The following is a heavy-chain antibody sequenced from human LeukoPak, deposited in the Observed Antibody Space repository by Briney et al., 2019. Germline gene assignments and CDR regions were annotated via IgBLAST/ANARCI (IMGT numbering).Heavy chain of an antibody. CDR2: LSSAGVTA. J-gene: IGHJ4*02. V-gene: IGHV3-23*01. CDR1: GFTFSRHG. Sequence: PGGSLTLSCAASGFTFSRHGMSWVRQAPGKGLEWDASLSSAGVTAYYADSVQGRFTISRDNSKSTLSLRMSSLGAEDAAVYYCAKSIDWEWRTPLDYWGQGTLVTVSS. D-gene: IGHD3-3*01. CDR3: AKSIDWEWRTPLDY.